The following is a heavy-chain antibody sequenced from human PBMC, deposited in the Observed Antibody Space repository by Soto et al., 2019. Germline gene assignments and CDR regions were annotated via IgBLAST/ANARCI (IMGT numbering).Heavy chain of an antibody. Sequence: QVQLVQSGAQVKKPGASVKVSCKASGYNCTSYYMHWVGQAPGQGLEWMGIINPSGCSTSYAQKIKGRFTITRDTSKSTVYMEMSSLRSEDTAVYYCARDRTADYWGQGTLVTVSS. V-gene: IGHV1-46*01. CDR1: GYNCTSYY. CDR3: ARDRTADY. CDR2: INPSGCST. J-gene: IGHJ4*02.